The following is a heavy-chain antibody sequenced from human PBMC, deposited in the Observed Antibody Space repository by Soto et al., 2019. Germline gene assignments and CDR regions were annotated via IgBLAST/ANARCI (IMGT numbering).Heavy chain of an antibody. J-gene: IGHJ5*02. D-gene: IGHD3-10*01. CDR2: ISSSSSYI. CDR1: GFTFSSYS. CDR3: ARGLWFGELLFGPWFDP. Sequence: GGSLRLSCAASGFTFSSYSMNWVRQAPGKGLEWVSSISSSSSYIYYADSVKGRFTISRDNAKNSLYLQMNSLRAEDTAVYYCARGLWFGELLFGPWFDPWGQGTLVTVSS. V-gene: IGHV3-21*01.